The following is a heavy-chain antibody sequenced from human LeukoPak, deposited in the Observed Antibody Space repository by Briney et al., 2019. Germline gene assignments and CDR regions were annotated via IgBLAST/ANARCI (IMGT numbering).Heavy chain of an antibody. CDR2: IIPIFGTA. V-gene: IGHV1-69*13. D-gene: IGHD5-24*01. CDR1: VGTFSSYA. Sequence: ASVKDSCKASVGTFSSYAISWVRQAPGQGLEWMGGIIPIFGTANYAQKFQGRVTITADESTSTAYMELSSLRSEDTAVYYCARDYAGDGYNGGYFDYWGQGTLVTVSS. J-gene: IGHJ4*02. CDR3: ARDYAGDGYNGGYFDY.